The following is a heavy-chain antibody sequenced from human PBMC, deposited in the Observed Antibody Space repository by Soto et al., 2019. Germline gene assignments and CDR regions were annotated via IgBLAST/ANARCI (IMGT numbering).Heavy chain of an antibody. J-gene: IGHJ6*02. V-gene: IGHV1-3*01. CDR1: GYTFTSYA. Sequence: VASVKVSCKASGYTFTSYAMHWVRQAPGQRLEWMGWINAGNGNTKYSQKFQGRVTITRDTSASTAYMELSSLRSEDTAVYYCAREIVDYYYYGMDVWGQGTTVTVSS. CDR2: INAGNGNT. D-gene: IGHD3-22*01. CDR3: AREIVDYYYYGMDV.